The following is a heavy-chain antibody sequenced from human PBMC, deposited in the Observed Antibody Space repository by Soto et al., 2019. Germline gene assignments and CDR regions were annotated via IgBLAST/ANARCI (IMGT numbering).Heavy chain of an antibody. D-gene: IGHD6-13*01. V-gene: IGHV4-34*01. Sequence: TLSLTCAVYGGSFSGYYWSWIRQPPGKGLEWIGEINHSGSTNYNPSLKSRVTISVDTSKNQFSLKLSSVTAADTAVYYCARARRTRGQQLARPYFDYWGQGTLVTVSS. CDR3: ARARRTRGQQLARPYFDY. CDR2: INHSGST. J-gene: IGHJ4*02. CDR1: GGSFSGYY.